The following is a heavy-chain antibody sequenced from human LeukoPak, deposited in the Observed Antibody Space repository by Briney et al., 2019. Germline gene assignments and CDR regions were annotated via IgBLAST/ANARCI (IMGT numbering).Heavy chain of an antibody. CDR1: GGSFSGYY. J-gene: IGHJ4*02. CDR3: ARRGARYYYDSSGPRGFDY. CDR2: INHSGST. D-gene: IGHD3-22*01. Sequence: PSETLSLTCAVYGGSFSGYYWSWIRQPPGKGLEWIGEINHSGSTNYNPSLKSRVTISVDTSKNQFSLKLSSVTAADTAVYYCARRGARYYYDSSGPRGFDYWGQGTLVTVSS. V-gene: IGHV4-34*01.